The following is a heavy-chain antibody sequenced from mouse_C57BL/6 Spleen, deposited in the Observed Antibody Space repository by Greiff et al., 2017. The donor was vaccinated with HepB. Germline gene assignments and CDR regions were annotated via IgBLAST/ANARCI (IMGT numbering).Heavy chain of an antibody. J-gene: IGHJ2*01. CDR3: ARSGYYGSSYGDD. D-gene: IGHD1-1*01. CDR1: GYAFSSSW. Sequence: QVQLKQSGPELVKPGASVKISCKASGYAFSSSWMNWVKQRPGKGLEWIGRIYPGDGDTNYNGKFKGKATLTADKSSSTAYMQLSSLTSEDSAVYFCARSGYYGSSYGDDWGQGTTRTVSS. CDR2: IYPGDGDT. V-gene: IGHV1-82*01.